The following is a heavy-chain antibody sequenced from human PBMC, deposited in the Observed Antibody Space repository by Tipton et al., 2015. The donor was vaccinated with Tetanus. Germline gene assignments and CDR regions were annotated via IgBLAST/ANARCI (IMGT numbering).Heavy chain of an antibody. D-gene: IGHD2-2*01. Sequence: QVQLVQSGPEVKKPGSSVRVSCKASGGTFSNYAISWVRQAPGQGLEWMGGIIPIFGTAKYAQKFQGRVTITADESTSTAYMELSSLRSEDTAVYYCARKWDIVAVSAANYYGLDVWGQGSLVIVSS. CDR1: GGTFSNYA. V-gene: IGHV1-69*01. CDR3: ARKWDIVAVSAANYYGLDV. J-gene: IGHJ6*02. CDR2: IIPIFGTA.